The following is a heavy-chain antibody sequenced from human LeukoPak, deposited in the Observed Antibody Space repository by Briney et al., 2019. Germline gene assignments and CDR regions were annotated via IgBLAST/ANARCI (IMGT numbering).Heavy chain of an antibody. D-gene: IGHD6-6*01. V-gene: IGHV4-4*09. J-gene: IGHJ4*02. Sequence: SETLSLTCTVSGGSISSYYWSWIRQPPGKGLEWIGYIYTSGSTNYNPSLESRVTISVDTSKNQFSLKLSSVTAADTAVYYCARLPLGIADRPGRPTNDYWGQGTLVS. CDR2: IYTSGST. CDR1: GGSISSYY. CDR3: ARLPLGIADRPGRPTNDY.